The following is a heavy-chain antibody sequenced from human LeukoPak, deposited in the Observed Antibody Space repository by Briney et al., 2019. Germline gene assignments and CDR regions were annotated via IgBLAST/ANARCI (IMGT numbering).Heavy chain of an antibody. CDR2: INHSGST. CDR3: SRGYCSGYSCYPSYPWFDY. CDR1: GGSFSGYY. Sequence: SETLSLTSAVYGGSFSGYYWSWIRQPPGKGLEWIGEINHSGSTNYNPSLKSRVTISVDTSKNQFSLKLSSVTAADTAVYYCSRGYCSGYSCYPSYPWFDYWGQGTLVTVSS. D-gene: IGHD2-15*01. V-gene: IGHV4-34*01. J-gene: IGHJ4*02.